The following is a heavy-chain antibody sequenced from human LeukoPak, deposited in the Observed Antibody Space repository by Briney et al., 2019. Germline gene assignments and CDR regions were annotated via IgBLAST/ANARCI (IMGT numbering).Heavy chain of an antibody. CDR2: IYWNDDK. Sequence: SGPTLVNPTQTLTLTCTFSGSSLSTSGVGVGWIRQPPGKALEWLALIYWNDDKRYSPSLKSRLTITKDTSKNQVVLTMTNMDPVDTATYYCAHRRIAAARQAQTNWFDPWGQGTLV. CDR1: GSSLSTSGVG. D-gene: IGHD6-13*01. CDR3: AHRRIAAARQAQTNWFDP. V-gene: IGHV2-5*01. J-gene: IGHJ5*02.